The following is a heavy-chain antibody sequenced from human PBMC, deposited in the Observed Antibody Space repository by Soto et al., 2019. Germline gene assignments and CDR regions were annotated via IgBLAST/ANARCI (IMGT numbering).Heavy chain of an antibody. D-gene: IGHD2-8*01. CDR3: AKNGQPPYYYYGMDV. V-gene: IGHV1-18*01. J-gene: IGHJ6*02. CDR2: ISGYNGDT. CDR1: GYTFTRYG. Sequence: ASVKVSCKASGYTFTRYGISWVRQAPGQGLEWMGWISGYNGDTNYAQKFQGRVTMTVDTSTTTAFMELTSLASDDRAVYYCAKNGQPPYYYYGMDVWG.